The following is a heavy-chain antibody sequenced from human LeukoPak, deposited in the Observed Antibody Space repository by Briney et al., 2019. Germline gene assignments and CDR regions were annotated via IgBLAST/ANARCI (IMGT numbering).Heavy chain of an antibody. CDR3: ARVVDSRGTYYYDTSGYYLDY. D-gene: IGHD3-22*01. V-gene: IGHV1-24*01. J-gene: IGHJ4*02. CDR2: FDPEDGET. CDR1: GYTLTELS. Sequence: ALVKVSCKVSGYTLTELSMHWVRQAPGKGLEWMGGFDPEDGETIYAQKFQGRVTMTEDTSTDTAYMELSSLRSEDTAVYYCARVVDSRGTYYYDTSGYYLDYWGQGTLVTVSS.